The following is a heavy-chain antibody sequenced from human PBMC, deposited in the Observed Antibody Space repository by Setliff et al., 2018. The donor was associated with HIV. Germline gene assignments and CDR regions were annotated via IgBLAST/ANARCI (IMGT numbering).Heavy chain of an antibody. V-gene: IGHV1-69*10. CDR3: ARDLAY. CDR1: GYTFTSYD. Sequence: GASVKVSCKASGYTFTSYDINWVRQAPGQRLEWMGGIIPILGIPNYAQKFQGRVTITADKSTTTVYMELSSLGSEDTAVYYCARDLAYWGQGTLVTVSS. J-gene: IGHJ4*02. CDR2: IIPILGIP.